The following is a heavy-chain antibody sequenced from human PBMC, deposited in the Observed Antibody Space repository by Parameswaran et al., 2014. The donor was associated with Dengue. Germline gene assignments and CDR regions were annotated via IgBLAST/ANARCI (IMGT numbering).Heavy chain of an antibody. Sequence: RWIRQPPGKGLEWIGYIYYSGSTYYNPSLKSRVTISVDTSKNQFSLKLRSVTAADTAVYYCARFVGDFGAVRYGMDVWGQGTTVTVSS. J-gene: IGHJ6*02. CDR3: ARFVGDFGAVRYGMDV. CDR2: IYYSGST. D-gene: IGHD3-3*01. V-gene: IGHV4-31*02.